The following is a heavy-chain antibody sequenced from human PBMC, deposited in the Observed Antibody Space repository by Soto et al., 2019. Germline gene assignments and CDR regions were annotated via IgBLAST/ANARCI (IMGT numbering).Heavy chain of an antibody. J-gene: IGHJ6*02. CDR3: ARWLTGYYRTYYYYYGMDV. CDR1: GYTFTSYA. D-gene: IGHD3-9*01. V-gene: IGHV1-3*01. Sequence: ASEKVSCKASGYTFTSYAMHWVRQAPGQRLEWMGWINAGNGNPKYSQKFQGRVTITRDTSASTAYMELSSLRSEDTAVYYCARWLTGYYRTYYYYYGMDVWGQGTTVTVSS. CDR2: INAGNGNP.